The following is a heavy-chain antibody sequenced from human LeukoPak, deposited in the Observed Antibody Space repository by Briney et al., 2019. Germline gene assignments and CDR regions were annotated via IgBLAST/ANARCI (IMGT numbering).Heavy chain of an antibody. CDR1: GFSFTTYG. Sequence: GGSLRLSCAASGFSFTTYGMNWVRQAPGKGLEWISYVSTTSDTIYYAESVEGRFTISRDNARNSLYLHMNSLRAEDTAVYYCAGVLRFLEWFDAFDIWGQGTMVTVSS. CDR2: VSTTSDTI. D-gene: IGHD3-3*01. V-gene: IGHV3-48*01. CDR3: AGVLRFLEWFDAFDI. J-gene: IGHJ3*02.